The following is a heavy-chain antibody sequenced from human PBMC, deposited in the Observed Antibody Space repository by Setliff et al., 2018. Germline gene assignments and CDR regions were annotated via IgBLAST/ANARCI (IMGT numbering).Heavy chain of an antibody. CDR2: IRYDGSNK. Sequence: GGSLRLSCAASGFMFSTYGMHWVRQAPGKGLEWVAFIRYDGSNKYYADSVKGRFTISRDISENTLYLQMNSLRPEDTAVYYCAKDRVPDGYWDFDYWGQGILVTVSS. V-gene: IGHV3-30*02. CDR3: AKDRVPDGYWDFDY. CDR1: GFMFSTYG. J-gene: IGHJ4*02. D-gene: IGHD4-17*01.